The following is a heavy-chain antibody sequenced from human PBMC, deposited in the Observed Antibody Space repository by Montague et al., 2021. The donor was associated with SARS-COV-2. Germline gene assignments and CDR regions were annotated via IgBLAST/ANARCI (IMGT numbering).Heavy chain of an antibody. D-gene: IGHD1-1*01. CDR1: GDSVASNSAT. Sequence: CAISGDSVASNSATWNGVRQSPSRGFEWLCRTYYRSKWYNDYAVSVRGRVTINPDTSKNQFSLQLNSVTPEDTAIYYCTSGREGNYNVMDVWGQGTTVTVSS. CDR2: TYYRSKWYN. J-gene: IGHJ6*02. CDR3: TSGREGNYNVMDV. V-gene: IGHV6-1*01.